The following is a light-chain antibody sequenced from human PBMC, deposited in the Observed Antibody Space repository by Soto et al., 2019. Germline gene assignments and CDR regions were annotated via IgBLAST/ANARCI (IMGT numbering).Light chain of an antibody. V-gene: IGLV2-8*01. Sequence: QSALTQPPSASGSPGQSVTISCIGTGSDVGGYNYVSWYQQHPGKAPKLMIYEVSKRPSGVPDRFSGSKSGNTASLTVSGLQAEDEADYFCSSYAGSNDGVFGGGTKLTVL. CDR3: SSYAGSNDGV. CDR1: GSDVGGYNY. J-gene: IGLJ3*02. CDR2: EVS.